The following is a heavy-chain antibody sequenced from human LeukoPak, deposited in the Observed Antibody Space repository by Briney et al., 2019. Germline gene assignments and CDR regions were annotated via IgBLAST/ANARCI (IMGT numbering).Heavy chain of an antibody. CDR3: ASPRNCSGGSCYSEYFQH. CDR2: IIPILGIA. V-gene: IGHV1-69*10. Sequence: ASVKVSCKASGGTFSSYAISWVRQAPGQGLEWMGGIIPILGIANYAQKFQGRVTITADKSTSTAYMELSSLRSEDTAVYYCASPRNCSGGSCYSEYFQHWGQGTLVTVSS. D-gene: IGHD2-15*01. CDR1: GGTFSSYA. J-gene: IGHJ1*01.